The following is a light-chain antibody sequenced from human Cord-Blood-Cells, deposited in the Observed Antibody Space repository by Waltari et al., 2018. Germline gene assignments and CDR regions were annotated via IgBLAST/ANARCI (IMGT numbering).Light chain of an antibody. CDR1: QSISSY. Sequence: DIQMPQSPSSLSASVGDRVTITCRASQSISSYLNWYQQKPGKAPKLLIYAASSLQSGVPPRFSGSGSGTDFTLTISSLQPEDFATYYCQQSYSTPWTFGQGTKVEIK. V-gene: IGKV1-39*01. CDR2: AAS. CDR3: QQSYSTPWT. J-gene: IGKJ1*01.